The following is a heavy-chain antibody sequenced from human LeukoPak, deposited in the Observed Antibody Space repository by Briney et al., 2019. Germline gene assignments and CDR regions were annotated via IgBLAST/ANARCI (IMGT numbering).Heavy chain of an antibody. CDR3: ARSDYYDTRRWFDP. V-gene: IGHV1-18*01. J-gene: IGHJ5*02. CDR2: ISAYNGNT. CDR1: GYTFTSYG. D-gene: IGHD3-22*01. Sequence: ASVKVSCKASGYTFTSYGISWVRQAPGQGLEWMGWISAYNGNTNYAQKLQGRVTMTTDTSTSTAYMELRSLRSDDTAVCYCARSDYYDTRRWFDPWGQGTLVTVSS.